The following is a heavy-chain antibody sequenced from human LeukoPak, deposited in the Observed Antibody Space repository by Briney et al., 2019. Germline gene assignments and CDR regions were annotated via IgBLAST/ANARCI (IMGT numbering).Heavy chain of an antibody. CDR2: INWNGGST. Sequence: PGGSLRLSCAASGFTFDDYGMSWVRQAPGKGLEWVSGINWNGGSTGYADSVKGRFTISRDNAKNSLYLQMNSLRAEDTALYYCARTRSDYYDSSGYHYPYYYYYCMDVWGKGTTVTVSS. V-gene: IGHV3-20*04. J-gene: IGHJ6*03. D-gene: IGHD3-22*01. CDR3: ARTRSDYYDSSGYHYPYYYYYCMDV. CDR1: GFTFDDYG.